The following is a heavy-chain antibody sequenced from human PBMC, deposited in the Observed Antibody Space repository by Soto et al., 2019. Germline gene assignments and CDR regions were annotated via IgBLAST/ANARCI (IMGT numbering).Heavy chain of an antibody. V-gene: IGHV4-39*01. D-gene: IGHD3-22*01. Sequence: SETLSLTCSVSGGSISSTPYYWGWIRQPPGKGLEWLGTIYYSGTTSYNPSLKSRVIISVDTSNNQFFLKLRSVTAADTAVYYCARHRQYYDTSGYQQRYFDYWGQGTQVTVSS. CDR1: GGSISSTPYY. CDR2: IYYSGTT. J-gene: IGHJ4*02. CDR3: ARHRQYYDTSGYQQRYFDY.